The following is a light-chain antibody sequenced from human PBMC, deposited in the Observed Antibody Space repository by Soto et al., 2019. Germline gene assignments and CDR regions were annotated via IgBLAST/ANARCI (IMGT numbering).Light chain of an antibody. CDR3: QQYNDWPRT. CDR2: GAS. Sequence: LSVSPRVIATLSRGAAQSVSTNLAWYQHKPGQAPRLLIYGASTRATGIPARFSGSASGTDFTLTISGLQSEDVAVYCSQQYNDWPRTSGQGTKV. V-gene: IGKV3-15*01. CDR1: QSVSTN. J-gene: IGKJ1*01.